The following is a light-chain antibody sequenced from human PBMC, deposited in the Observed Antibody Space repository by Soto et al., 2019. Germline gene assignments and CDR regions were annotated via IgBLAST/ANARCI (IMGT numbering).Light chain of an antibody. CDR2: AAS. J-gene: IGKJ1*01. CDR3: QDSDCPLSP. V-gene: IGKV1-39*01. Sequence: SACSLSLYKGDRITLTCKASQDISRYLNWYQQKPGKAPKLLIYAASSMHTGVPSRFSGSGSGTDFTLTISSLQAEDVVTYCCQDSDCPLSPFGDGSKVAIK. CDR1: QDISRY.